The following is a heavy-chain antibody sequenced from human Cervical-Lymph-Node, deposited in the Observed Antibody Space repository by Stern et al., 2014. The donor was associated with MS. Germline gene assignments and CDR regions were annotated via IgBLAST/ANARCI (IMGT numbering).Heavy chain of an antibody. CDR2: RNPNSGGT. D-gene: IGHD2/OR15-2a*01. CDR3: ASHPRRKFQSSYFLGLDV. V-gene: IGHV1-2*02. CDR1: GYTFTGHY. J-gene: IGHJ6*02. Sequence: VQLVQSGAEVKQPGASVKVSCKASGYTFTGHYLHWVRQAPGQGLEWMGWRNPNSGGTNYAQKFQGRVTMTRDTSISTAYMELSRLTSDDTAIYYCASHPRRKFQSSYFLGLDVWGQGTTVTVSS.